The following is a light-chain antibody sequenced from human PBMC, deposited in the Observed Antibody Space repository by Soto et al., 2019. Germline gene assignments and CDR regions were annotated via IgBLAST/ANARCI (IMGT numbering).Light chain of an antibody. J-gene: IGKJ5*01. V-gene: IGKV3-11*01. CDR3: QQYRSWPS. Sequence: EIVLTQSPATLSLSPGGGATLSCRASQSVRTNLGWYQQKPGQAPNLLIYDASNRATGVPARFSGSGSGTDFTLTISSLEPEDFAVYYCQQYRSWPSFGQGTRLE. CDR1: QSVRTN. CDR2: DAS.